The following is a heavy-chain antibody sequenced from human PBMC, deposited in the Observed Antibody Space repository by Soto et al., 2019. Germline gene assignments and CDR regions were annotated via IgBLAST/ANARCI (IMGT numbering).Heavy chain of an antibody. CDR1: GFTFSSYA. CDR2: ISGSGGST. J-gene: IGHJ6*02. D-gene: IGHD2-15*01. V-gene: IGHV3-23*01. CDR3: AKDPGYWGPCSAPPFDDYHDRSDF. Sequence: GVSLSLSCAGSGFTFSSYAMSWVRQAPGKGLEWVSAISGSGGSTYYADSVKGRFTISRDNSKNTLYLQMNSLRAEDTAVYYCAKDPGYWGPCSAPPFDDYHDRSDFWGQRATVTV.